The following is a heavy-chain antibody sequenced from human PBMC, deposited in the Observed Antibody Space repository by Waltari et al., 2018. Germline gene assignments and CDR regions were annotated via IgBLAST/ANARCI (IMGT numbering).Heavy chain of an antibody. CDR2: IFTSGST. D-gene: IGHD1-1*01. V-gene: IGHV3-53*01. CDR1: GFTVSSTY. Sequence: ELQVVESGGGLIQPGASLRLSCAASGFTVSSTYMAWVRQAPGKGPEWGSVIFTSGSTYHADSVKGRFTISRDNSENTVHLQMKNLTAEDTALYYCARATNWVLEAFDLWGQGTMVTVSP. CDR3: ARATNWVLEAFDL. J-gene: IGHJ3*01.